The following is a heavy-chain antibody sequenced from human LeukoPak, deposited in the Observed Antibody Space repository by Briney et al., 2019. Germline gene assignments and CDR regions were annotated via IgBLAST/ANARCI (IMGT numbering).Heavy chain of an antibody. D-gene: IGHD4-11*01. CDR3: ARDHREVTGHSDAFDI. Sequence: SETLSLTCTVSGGSISSYYWSWIRQPAGKGLEWIGRTYTSGSTNYNPSLKSRVTMSVDTSKNQFSLKLSSVTAADTAVYYCARDHREVTGHSDAFDIWGQGTMVTVSS. CDR2: TYTSGST. V-gene: IGHV4-4*07. CDR1: GGSISSYY. J-gene: IGHJ3*02.